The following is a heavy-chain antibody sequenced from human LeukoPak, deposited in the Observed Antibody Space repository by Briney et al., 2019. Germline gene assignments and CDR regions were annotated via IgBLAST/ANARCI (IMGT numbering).Heavy chain of an antibody. CDR2: IIPIFGTA. D-gene: IGHD2-15*01. CDR3: ARDARMVYCSSPRRGGSCPIAY. J-gene: IGHJ4*02. V-gene: IGHV1-69*13. Sequence: ASVKVSSKASGGTFSSYAISWVRQAPGQGLEWMGGIIPIFGTANYAQKFQGRVTITADESTSTAYMELSSLRSEDTAVYYCARDARMVYCSSPRRGGSCPIAYWGQGTLVTVSS. CDR1: GGTFSSYA.